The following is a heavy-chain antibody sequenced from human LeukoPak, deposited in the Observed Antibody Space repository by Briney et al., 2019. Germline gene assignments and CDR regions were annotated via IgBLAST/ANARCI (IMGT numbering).Heavy chain of an antibody. D-gene: IGHD6-19*01. CDR1: GGSISSYY. V-gene: IGHV4-59*01. CDR2: IYYSGST. J-gene: IGHJ4*02. Sequence: SETLSLTCTVSGGSISSYYWSWIRQPPGKGLEWIGYIYYSGSTNYNPSLKSRVTISVDTSKNQFSLKLSSVTAADTAAYYCARARRAGVDYWGQGTLVTVSS. CDR3: ARARRAGVDY.